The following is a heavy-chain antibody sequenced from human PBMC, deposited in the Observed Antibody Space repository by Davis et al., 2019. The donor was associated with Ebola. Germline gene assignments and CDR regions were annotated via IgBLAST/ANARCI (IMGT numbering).Heavy chain of an antibody. Sequence: GESLKISCAASGFAFGSYNMNWVRQSPGKGLEWVASISSSSSYAYHGDSVKGRFTISRDNSKNTLFLQMNSLRAEDTAVYYCAKAVKEGISTITMFGVIPNLEADFYGMDVWGQGTTVTVSS. CDR2: ISSSSSYA. D-gene: IGHD3-3*01. CDR1: GFAFGSYN. J-gene: IGHJ6*01. CDR3: AKAVKEGISTITMFGVIPNLEADFYGMDV. V-gene: IGHV3-21*01.